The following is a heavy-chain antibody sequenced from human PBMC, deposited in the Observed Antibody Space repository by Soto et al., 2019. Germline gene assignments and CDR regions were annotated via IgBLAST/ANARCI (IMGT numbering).Heavy chain of an antibody. CDR2: IKGEADGGTT. CDR3: TTGLSNGYYNFDY. Sequence: QLVESGGGLVKPGGSLRLSCAASGFTFSNAWMSWVRQAPGKGLEWVGRIKGEADGGTTDYAAPVKGRIPISRDHSKDTLHLQMNSLKTEDTAVYYCTTGLSNGYYNFDYWGQGTPVTVSS. V-gene: IGHV3-15*01. J-gene: IGHJ4*02. CDR1: GFTFSNAW. D-gene: IGHD3-22*01.